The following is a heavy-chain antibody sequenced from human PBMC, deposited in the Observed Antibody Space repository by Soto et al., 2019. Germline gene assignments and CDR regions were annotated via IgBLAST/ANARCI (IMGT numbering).Heavy chain of an antibody. J-gene: IGHJ5*01. CDR2: IIPIFGTA. Sequence: QVQLVQSGAEVKKPGSSVKVSCKASGGTFSSYAISWVRQAPGQGLEWMGGIIPIFGTANYAQKFQGRVTITADKSTSTAYMELSSLRSEDTAVYYCARGFGSSWNTGGYNWFDFWGQGTLVTVSS. V-gene: IGHV1-69*06. CDR3: ARGFGSSWNTGGYNWFDF. CDR1: GGTFSSYA. D-gene: IGHD6-13*01.